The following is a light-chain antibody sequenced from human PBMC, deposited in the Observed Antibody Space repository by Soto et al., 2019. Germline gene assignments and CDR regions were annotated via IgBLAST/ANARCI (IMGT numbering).Light chain of an antibody. V-gene: IGLV2-14*01. J-gene: IGLJ1*01. CDR1: SSDVGGYNY. CDR2: EVS. Sequence: QSALTQPASVSGSPGQSITISCTGTSSDVGGYNYVSWYQQQPGKAPKLMIYEVSNRPSGVSNRFSGSKSGNTASLTFSGLQAEDEADYYCQSYDSTLSARYVFGTGTKVTVL. CDR3: QSYDSTLSARYV.